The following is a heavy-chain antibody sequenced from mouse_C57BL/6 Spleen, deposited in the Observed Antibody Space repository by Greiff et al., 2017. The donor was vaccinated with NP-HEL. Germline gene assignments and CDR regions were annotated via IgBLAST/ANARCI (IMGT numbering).Heavy chain of an antibody. CDR1: GYSITSGYY. CDR2: ISYDGSN. V-gene: IGHV3-6*01. CDR3: ARRTIVNYLDY. D-gene: IGHD2-5*01. Sequence: EVKVEESGPGLVKPSQSLSLTCSVTGYSITSGYYWNWIRQFPGNKLEWMGYISYDGSNNYNPSLKNRISITRDTSKNQFFLKFNSVTTEDTATYYCARRTIVNYLDYWGQGTTLTVSS. J-gene: IGHJ2*01.